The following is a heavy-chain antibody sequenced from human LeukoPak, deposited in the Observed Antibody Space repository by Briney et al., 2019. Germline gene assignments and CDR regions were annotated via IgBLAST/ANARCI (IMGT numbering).Heavy chain of an antibody. CDR3: VRGIDSAHGLDV. CDR1: GGSISSGDYY. CDR2: MYYSGNT. V-gene: IGHV4-30-4*01. J-gene: IGHJ6*02. D-gene: IGHD2-21*01. Sequence: PSETLSLTCTVSGGSISSGDYYWSWIRQPPGKGLEWIGYMYYSGNTYYYPSLKSRVTISIDASKNQFSLKLSSVTAADTAVYYCVRGIDSAHGLDVWGQGTTVTVSS.